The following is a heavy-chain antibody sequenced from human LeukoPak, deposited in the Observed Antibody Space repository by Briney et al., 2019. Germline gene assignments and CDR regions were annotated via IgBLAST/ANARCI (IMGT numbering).Heavy chain of an antibody. CDR1: GFTFSSYG. Sequence: GGTLRLSCAASGFTFSSYGMSWVRQAPGKGLEWVSAISGSGGSTFYADSVKGRFTISRDNSKNTLYLQMNSLRPEGTAVYYCAKVQVRGYCSGGICYLFDYWGQGTLVTVSS. CDR2: ISGSGGST. CDR3: AKVQVRGYCSGGICYLFDY. J-gene: IGHJ4*02. V-gene: IGHV3-23*01. D-gene: IGHD2-15*01.